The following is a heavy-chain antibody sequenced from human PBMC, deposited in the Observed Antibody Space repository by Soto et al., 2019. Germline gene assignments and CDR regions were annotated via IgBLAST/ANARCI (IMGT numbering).Heavy chain of an antibody. CDR1: GYSFTSYW. V-gene: IGHV5-51*01. CDR2: IYPGDSDT. CDR3: ASKEMATKIVDAFDI. Sequence: EVQLVQSGAEVKKPGESLKISCKGSGYSFTSYWIGWVRQMPGKGLEWMGIIYPGDSDTRYSPSFQGQVTISADKSISTAYLQWSTRQASDTAMYYWASKEMATKIVDAFDIWGQGTMVTVSS. J-gene: IGHJ3*02. D-gene: IGHD5-12*01.